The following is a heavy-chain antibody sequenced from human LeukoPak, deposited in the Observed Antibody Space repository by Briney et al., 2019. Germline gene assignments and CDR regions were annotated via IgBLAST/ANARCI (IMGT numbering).Heavy chain of an antibody. V-gene: IGHV3-9*01. J-gene: IGHJ4*02. CDR3: AKDSGYSYGSGYFDY. Sequence: GGSLRLSCAASGFTFDDYAMHWVRQAPGKGLEWVSGISWNSGSIGYADSVKGRFTISRDNAKNSLYLQMNSLRAEDTALYYCAKDSGYSYGSGYFDYWGQETLVTVSS. CDR1: GFTFDDYA. CDR2: ISWNSGSI. D-gene: IGHD5-18*01.